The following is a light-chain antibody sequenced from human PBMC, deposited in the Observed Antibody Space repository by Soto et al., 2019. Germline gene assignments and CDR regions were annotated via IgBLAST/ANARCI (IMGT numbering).Light chain of an antibody. CDR2: DVS. Sequence: QSALTQPASVSGSPGQSITISCTGTSSDVGGYNYVSWYQHHPGKAPKLIIFDVSNRHSGVSNPFSGSKSGNTTSLTISALQLEEEADYYCSTYTTSNTRQIVFGTGTNVTVL. CDR1: SSDVGGYNY. J-gene: IGLJ1*01. CDR3: STYTTSNTRQIV. V-gene: IGLV2-14*03.